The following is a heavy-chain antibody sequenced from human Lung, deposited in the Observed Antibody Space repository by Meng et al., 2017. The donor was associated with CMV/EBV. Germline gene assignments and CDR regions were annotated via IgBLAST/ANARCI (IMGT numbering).Heavy chain of an antibody. Sequence: GGSLRLXCAASGFTFNTYWMHWVRQAPGKGLVWVSRITSDGSSTTYADSVKGRFTISRDNAKNTLYLQMNSLGAEDTAVYYCAREYRLKYDSSGFDFWGQGXLVTASS. J-gene: IGHJ4*02. CDR2: ITSDGSST. CDR1: GFTFNTYW. D-gene: IGHD3-22*01. CDR3: AREYRLKYDSSGFDF. V-gene: IGHV3-74*01.